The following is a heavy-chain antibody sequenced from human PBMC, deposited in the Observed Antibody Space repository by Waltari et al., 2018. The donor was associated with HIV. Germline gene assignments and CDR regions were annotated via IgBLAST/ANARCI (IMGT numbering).Heavy chain of an antibody. CDR1: GGAFVSHT. J-gene: IGHJ5*01. CDR2: AIPMLGTA. V-gene: IGHV1-69*08. Sequence: QVQLVQSGAEVKKPGSSVKVSCQSSGGAFVSHTFNWVRQAPGQGLEWMGRAIPMLGTANYALRFQGRVTITADKSTTTAYMELNGLRIDDTAVYYCASARETMGVDFDSWGQGTLVTVS. CDR3: ASARETMGVDFDS. D-gene: IGHD3-10*01.